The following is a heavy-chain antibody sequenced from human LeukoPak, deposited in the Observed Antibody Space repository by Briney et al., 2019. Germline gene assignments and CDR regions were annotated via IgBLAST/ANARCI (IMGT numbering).Heavy chain of an antibody. CDR3: TGSGGNSC. D-gene: IGHD6-13*01. Sequence: GESLKISCAASGFTLSGNSMNWARQAPGKGLVWVSSIYADGNTFYADSVKGRFTISRDNAKNTVYLQMNSLRGEDTAVYYCTGSGGNSCWGQGTMVTVSS. CDR1: GFTLSGNS. J-gene: IGHJ3*01. V-gene: IGHV3-74*01. CDR2: IYADGNT.